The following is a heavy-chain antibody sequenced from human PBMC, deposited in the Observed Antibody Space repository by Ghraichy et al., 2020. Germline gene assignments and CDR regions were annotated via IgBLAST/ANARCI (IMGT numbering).Heavy chain of an antibody. Sequence: SETLSLTCTVSGGSISSSSYYWGWIRQPPGKGLAWIGSIYYSGSTYYNPSLKSRVTISVYTSKNQFSLKLSSVTAADTAVYYCARSPTSFDYWGQGTLVTVSS. D-gene: IGHD5-12*01. CDR3: ARSPTSFDY. V-gene: IGHV4-39*01. CDR1: GGSISSSSYY. CDR2: IYYSGST. J-gene: IGHJ4*02.